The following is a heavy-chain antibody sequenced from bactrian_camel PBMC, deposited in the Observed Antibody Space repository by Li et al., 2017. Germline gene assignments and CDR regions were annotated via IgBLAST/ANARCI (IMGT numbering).Heavy chain of an antibody. CDR2: IGIDGTT. CDR1: GSTDSRYC. D-gene: IGHD8*01. Sequence: HVQLVESGGGSVQSGESLNISCRMSGSTDSRYCMAWFRTVSGKERERVARIGIDGTTTYADSVKGRFTISQDRANNTVYLRMNSLKPEDTAMYYCMASTYCNSVNWRVESLVGYWGQGTQVTVS. CDR3: MASTYCNSVNWRVESLVGY. V-gene: IGHV3S9*01. J-gene: IGHJ6*01.